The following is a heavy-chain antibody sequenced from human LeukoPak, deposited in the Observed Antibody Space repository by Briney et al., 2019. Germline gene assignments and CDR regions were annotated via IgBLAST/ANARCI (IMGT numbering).Heavy chain of an antibody. CDR3: ARRGAGVPFDY. D-gene: IGHD3-10*01. J-gene: IGHJ4*02. V-gene: IGHV4-59*08. Sequence: SETLSLTCTVSGGSISSYYWSWIRQPPGKGLEWIGYIYYSGSTNYNPSLKSRVTISVDTSKNQFSLKLSSVTAADTAVYYCARRGAGVPFDYWGRGTLVTVSS. CDR2: IYYSGST. CDR1: GGSISSYY.